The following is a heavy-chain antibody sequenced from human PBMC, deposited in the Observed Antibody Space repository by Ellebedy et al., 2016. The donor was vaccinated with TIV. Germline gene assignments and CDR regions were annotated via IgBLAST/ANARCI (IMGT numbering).Heavy chain of an antibody. V-gene: IGHV3-30-3*01. CDR1: GPTFSSHA. J-gene: IGHJ6*02. CDR3: ARGSQESNSGMDV. CDR2: ISYDGSNK. D-gene: IGHD4-11*01. Sequence: GGSLRLSCAASGPTFSSHAMHWVRQAPGKGLEWVAVISYDGSNKYYADSVKGRFTISRDNSKNTLYLQMNSLRAEDTAVYYCARGSQESNSGMDVWGQGTTVTVSS.